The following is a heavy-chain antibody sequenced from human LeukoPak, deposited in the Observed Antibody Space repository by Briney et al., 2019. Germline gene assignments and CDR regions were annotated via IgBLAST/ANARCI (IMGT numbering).Heavy chain of an antibody. Sequence: GGSLRLSRAASGFTFDTYGMLWVRQAPGKGLEWVAVLAYDGSNKYYADSVKGRFTISRDNSKNTLYLQMNSLRGEDTAVYYCAKEKAIGTINYGLDVWGQGTTVTVSS. D-gene: IGHD1-1*01. J-gene: IGHJ6*02. CDR3: AKEKAIGTINYGLDV. CDR1: GFTFDTYG. V-gene: IGHV3-30*18. CDR2: LAYDGSNK.